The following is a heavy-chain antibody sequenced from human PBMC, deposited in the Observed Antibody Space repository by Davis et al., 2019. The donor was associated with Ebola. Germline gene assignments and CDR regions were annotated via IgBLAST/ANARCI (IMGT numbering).Heavy chain of an antibody. D-gene: IGHD3-22*01. J-gene: IGHJ2*01. CDR1: GGTISSYY. V-gene: IGHV4-59*01. CDR2: IYYSGST. Sequence: PSETLSLTCTVSGGTISSYYWSWIRQPPGKGLEWIGYIYYSGSTNYNPSLKSRVTISVDTSKNQFSLKLSSVTAADTAVYYCARSPVVDWYFDLWGRGTLVTVSS. CDR3: ARSPVVDWYFDL.